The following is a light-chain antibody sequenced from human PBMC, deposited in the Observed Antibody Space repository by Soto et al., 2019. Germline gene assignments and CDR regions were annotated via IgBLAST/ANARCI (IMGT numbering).Light chain of an antibody. Sequence: EIVLTQSRRTRFVSQWPRATLYCRGSQRVISAYLAWYKQKPGQAPRVXSYGASRRATGIPDTFSRRGSGTDFTLTISRLEPEDFEVYSCQQYRSSPITFGQGTRLETK. V-gene: IGKV3-20*01. CDR3: QQYRSSPIT. J-gene: IGKJ5*01. CDR1: QRVISAY. CDR2: GAS.